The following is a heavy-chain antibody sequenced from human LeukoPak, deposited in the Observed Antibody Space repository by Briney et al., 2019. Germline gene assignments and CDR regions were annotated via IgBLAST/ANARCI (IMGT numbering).Heavy chain of an antibody. Sequence: SETLSLTCTVSGGSISSYYWSWIPQPPGKGLEWIGYIYYSGSTNYNPSLKSRVTISVDTSKNQFSLKLSSVTAADTAVYYCAIGFGEWELPDYWGQGTLVTVSS. CDR3: AIGFGEWELPDY. CDR2: IYYSGST. D-gene: IGHD1-26*01. J-gene: IGHJ4*02. CDR1: GGSISSYY. V-gene: IGHV4-59*01.